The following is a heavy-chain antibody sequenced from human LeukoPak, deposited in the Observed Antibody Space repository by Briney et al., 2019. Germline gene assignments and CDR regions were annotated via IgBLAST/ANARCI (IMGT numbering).Heavy chain of an antibody. CDR3: ARHSRRDGYKWRWGFDY. J-gene: IGHJ4*02. CDR2: INHSGST. D-gene: IGHD5-24*01. Sequence: GSLRLSCAASGFTFSSYAMSWIRQPPGKGLEWIGEINHSGSTNYNPSLKSRVTISVDTSKNQFSLKLSSVTAADTAVYYCARHSRRDGYKWRWGFDYWGQGTLVTVSS. CDR1: GFTFSSYA. V-gene: IGHV4-34*01.